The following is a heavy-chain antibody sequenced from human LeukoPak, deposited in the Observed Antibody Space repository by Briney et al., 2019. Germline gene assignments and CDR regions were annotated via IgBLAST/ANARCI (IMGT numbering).Heavy chain of an antibody. CDR3: AGVANYRSGERLDY. D-gene: IGHD4/OR15-4a*01. V-gene: IGHV4-4*07. CDR1: GGSISNYC. J-gene: IGHJ4*02. CDR2: VYNSGST. Sequence: SETLCLTCTVSGGSISNYCWSWIRQPAGKGLEWIGRVYNSGSTNYNPSLKSRVNTSVGTSKNQFSLKLRSVTAADTAVYYCAGVANYRSGERLDYWGQGTLVTVSS.